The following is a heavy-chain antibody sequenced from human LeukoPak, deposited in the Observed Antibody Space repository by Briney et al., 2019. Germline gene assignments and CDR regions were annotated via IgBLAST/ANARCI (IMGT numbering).Heavy chain of an antibody. CDR3: AKDWDYYDSGAYYYFDY. D-gene: IGHD3-22*01. CDR2: ISGRGGSI. V-gene: IGHV3-23*01. Sequence: PGGSLRLSXSASGFTFRNYAMSWVRQAPGKGLEWVSTISGRGGSIYYADSLKGRFTISRDNSMNTLFLQMNSLRAEDTAVYYCAKDWDYYDSGAYYYFDYWGQGTLVTVSS. CDR1: GFTFRNYA. J-gene: IGHJ4*02.